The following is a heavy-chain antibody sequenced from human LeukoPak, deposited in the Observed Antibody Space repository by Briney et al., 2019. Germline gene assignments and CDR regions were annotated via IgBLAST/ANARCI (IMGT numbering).Heavy chain of an antibody. CDR2: ITGSGGST. V-gene: IGHV3-23*01. J-gene: IGHJ4*02. CDR1: GFTFSNYA. CDR3: AKPNDGYNFGSFDY. D-gene: IGHD5-18*01. Sequence: GGSLRLSCAASGFTFSNYAMSCVRQAPGKGLEWVSVITGSGGSTFYADSVKGRFTISRDNSKNTLFLQMNSLRAEDTAVYYCAKPNDGYNFGSFDYWGQGTLVTVSS.